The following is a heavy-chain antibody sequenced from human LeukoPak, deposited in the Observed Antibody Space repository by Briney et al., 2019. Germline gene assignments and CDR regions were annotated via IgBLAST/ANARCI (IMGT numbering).Heavy chain of an antibody. V-gene: IGHV3-23*01. CDR2: ISDGGSFT. J-gene: IGHJ4*02. CDR1: GFTFSDYY. D-gene: IGHD3-10*01. CDR3: AKSRGSGSNMARGVNFDY. Sequence: PGGSLRLSCAASGFTFSDYYMSWIRQAPGKGLEWVSTISDGGSFTYYADSVKGRFTISRDNSKNTLFLQMNTLRAEDTAVYYCAKSRGSGSNMARGVNFDYWGQGTLVTVSS.